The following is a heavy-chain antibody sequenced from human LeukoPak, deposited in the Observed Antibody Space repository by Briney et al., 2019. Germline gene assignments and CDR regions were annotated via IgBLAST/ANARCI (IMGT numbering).Heavy chain of an antibody. CDR2: MNPSGST. V-gene: IGHV4-34*01. CDR3: ARGRQDVTMIVVVMTAVSYYLDV. CDR1: GGSFSGYY. Sequence: PSETLSLTCAVYGGSFSGYYWTWIRQTPGKGLEWIGEMNPSGSTNYNPSLKSRVTISVDTSNNQFSLKLSSVTAVDTAVYYCARGRQDVTMIVVVMTAVSYYLDVWGKGTTVTVS. D-gene: IGHD3-22*01. J-gene: IGHJ6*03.